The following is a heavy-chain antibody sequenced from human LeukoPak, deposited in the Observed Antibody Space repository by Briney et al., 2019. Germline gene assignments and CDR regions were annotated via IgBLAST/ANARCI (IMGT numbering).Heavy chain of an antibody. J-gene: IGHJ6*02. CDR1: GFTFDDYA. CDR3: ASPNTDYGGKIPKSYYYGMDV. V-gene: IGHV3-9*01. Sequence: GGSLRLSCAASGFTFDDYAMHWVRQAPGKGLEWVSGISWNSGSIGYADSVKGRFTISRDNSKNTLYLQMNSLRAEDTAVYYCASPNTDYGGKIPKSYYYGMDVWGQGTTVTVSS. D-gene: IGHD4-23*01. CDR2: ISWNSGSI.